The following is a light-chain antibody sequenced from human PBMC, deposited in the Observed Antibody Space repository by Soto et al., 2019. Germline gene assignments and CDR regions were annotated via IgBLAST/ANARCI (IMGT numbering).Light chain of an antibody. CDR2: KAS. CDR1: QSISDW. Sequence: DIQMTQSPSTLSASVGDRVTITCRASQSISDWLAWYQQSPGKAPKLLIYKASNLQSGVPSRFSGSGSGTEFSLTITSLQHDDFATYYCQQYNNYWTFGQGTKVENK. V-gene: IGKV1-5*03. J-gene: IGKJ1*01. CDR3: QQYNNYWT.